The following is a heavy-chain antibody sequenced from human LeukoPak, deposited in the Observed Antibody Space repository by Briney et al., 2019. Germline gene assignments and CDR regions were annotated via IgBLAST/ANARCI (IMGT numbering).Heavy chain of an antibody. CDR2: IKASADST. Sequence: GGSLRLSCAASGFIFNSYAMTWVRQAPGRGPEWVSGIKASADSTYYADSVKGRFTISRDNSKNTLYLQMNSLRAEDTALYYCARSRYGGNFVFDYWGQGTLVTVSS. V-gene: IGHV3-23*01. J-gene: IGHJ4*02. CDR3: ARSRYGGNFVFDY. D-gene: IGHD4/OR15-4a*01. CDR1: GFIFNSYA.